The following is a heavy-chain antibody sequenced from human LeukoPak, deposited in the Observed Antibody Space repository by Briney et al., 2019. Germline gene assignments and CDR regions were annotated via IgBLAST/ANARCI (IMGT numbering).Heavy chain of an antibody. Sequence: PSETLSLTCTVSGGSISSYYWSWIRQPPGKGLEWIGCIYYSGSTNYNPSLKSRVTISVDTSKNQFCLRLSSVTAADTAVYYCARVGGAAEYHFDYWGPGTLVTVSS. CDR1: GGSISSYY. CDR3: ARVGGAAEYHFDY. D-gene: IGHD2-21*01. J-gene: IGHJ4*02. V-gene: IGHV4-59*01. CDR2: IYYSGST.